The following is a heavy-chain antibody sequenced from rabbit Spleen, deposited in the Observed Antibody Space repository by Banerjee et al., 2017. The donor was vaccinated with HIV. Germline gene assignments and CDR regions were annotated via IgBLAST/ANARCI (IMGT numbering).Heavy chain of an antibody. V-gene: IGHV1S45*01. CDR1: GFSFGDRDV. CDR3: ARDLVAVIGWNFNL. Sequence: QEQLEESGGGLVKPEGSLTLTCKASGFSFGDRDVMCWVRQAPGKGLEWIACINTATGKAVYASWAKGRFTISKTSSTTVTLQMTSLTAADTATYFCARDLVAVIGWNFNLWGPGTLVTVS. J-gene: IGHJ4*01. D-gene: IGHD2-1*01. CDR2: INTATGKA.